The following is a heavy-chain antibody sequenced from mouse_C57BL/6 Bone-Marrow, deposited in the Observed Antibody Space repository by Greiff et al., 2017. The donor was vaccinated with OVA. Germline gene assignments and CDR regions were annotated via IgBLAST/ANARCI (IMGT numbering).Heavy chain of an antibody. CDR2: ISSGGSYT. J-gene: IGHJ3*01. CDR3: ARPLLAAWFAY. CDR1: GFTFSSYG. V-gene: IGHV5-6*02. Sequence: EVMLVESGGDLVKPGGSLKLSCAASGFTFSSYGMSWVRQTPDKRLEWVATISSGGSYTYYPDSVKGRFTISRDNAKNTLYLQMSSLKSEDTAMYYCARPLLAAWFAYWGQGTLVTVSA.